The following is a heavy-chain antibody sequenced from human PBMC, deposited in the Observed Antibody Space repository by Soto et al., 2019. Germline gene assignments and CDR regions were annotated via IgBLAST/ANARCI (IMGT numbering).Heavy chain of an antibody. Sequence: SSVKLSRKAAGDSISSYLISWRLHAPEQGIEWMGGIIPIFGTANYAQKFQGRVTITADESTSTAYMELSSLRSEDTAVYYCARDASHEYSSSLYNWFELWGKGTLVPVSS. V-gene: IGHV1-69*01. D-gene: IGHD6-13*01. CDR1: GDSISSYL. CDR2: IIPIFGTA. J-gene: IGHJ5*02. CDR3: ARDASHEYSSSLYNWFEL.